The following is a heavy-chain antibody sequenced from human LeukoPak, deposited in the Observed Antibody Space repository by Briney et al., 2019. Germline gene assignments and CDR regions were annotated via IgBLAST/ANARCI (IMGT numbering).Heavy chain of an antibody. CDR1: GFTFSSYW. CDR3: ARDDSSGYYIY. V-gene: IGHV3-7*01. J-gene: IGHJ4*02. CDR2: IKQDGSEK. D-gene: IGHD3-22*01. Sequence: GGSLRLSCAASGFTFSSYWMSWVRQAPGKGLEWVANIKQDGSEKYYVDSVKGQFTISRDNAKNSLYLQMNSLRAEDTAVYYCARDDSSGYYIYWGQGTLVTVSS.